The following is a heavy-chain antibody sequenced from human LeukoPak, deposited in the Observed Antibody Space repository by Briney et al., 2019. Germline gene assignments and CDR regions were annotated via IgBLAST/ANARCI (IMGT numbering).Heavy chain of an antibody. CDR1: GGSISSSSYY. CDR2: INHSGST. D-gene: IGHD3-3*01. Sequence: SSETLSLTCTVSGGSISSSSYYWSWIRQPPGKGLEWIGEINHSGSTNYNPSLKSRVTISVDTSKNQFSLKLSSVTAADTAVYYCARGPGETIFGVVMRSWFDPWGQGTLVTVSS. V-gene: IGHV4-39*07. CDR3: ARGPGETIFGVVMRSWFDP. J-gene: IGHJ5*02.